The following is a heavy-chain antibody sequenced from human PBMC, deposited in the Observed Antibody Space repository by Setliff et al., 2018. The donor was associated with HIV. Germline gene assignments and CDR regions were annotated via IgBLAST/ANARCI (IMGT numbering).Heavy chain of an antibody. D-gene: IGHD1-1*01. CDR3: ARARWNDVSPLYYSDL. V-gene: IGHV3-21*04. J-gene: IGHJ4*02. CDR1: GFSLSGYG. CDR2: ISASSTYV. Sequence: GGSLRLSCAASGFSLSGYGMTWVRQAPGKGLEWVSSISASSTYVDYAESVRGRFTISLDTSVSTAYLQISSLEAEDTAVYYCARARWNDVSPLYYSDLWGQGTLVTVSS.